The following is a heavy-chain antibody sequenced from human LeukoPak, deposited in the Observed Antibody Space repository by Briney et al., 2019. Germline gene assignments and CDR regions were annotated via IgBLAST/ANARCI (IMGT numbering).Heavy chain of an antibody. CDR1: GYTFTSYD. Sequence: ASVTVSCKASGYTFTSYDINWVRQATGQGLEWMGWMNPNSGNTGYAQKFQGRVTITRNTSISTAYMELSSLRSEDTAVYYCARGEQRITIFGVVIPGHFQHWGQGTLVTVSS. V-gene: IGHV1-8*03. D-gene: IGHD3-3*01. J-gene: IGHJ1*01. CDR3: ARGEQRITIFGVVIPGHFQH. CDR2: MNPNSGNT.